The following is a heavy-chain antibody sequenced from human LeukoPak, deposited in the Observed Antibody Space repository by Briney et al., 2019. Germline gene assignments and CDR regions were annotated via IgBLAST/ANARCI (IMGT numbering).Heavy chain of an antibody. Sequence: GGSLRLSCAASGFTFSYYAMTWVRQAPGKGLEWVSAISGSGGSTYYADSVKGRFTISRDNSKNTLYLQMSSLRAEDTAVYYCAKQLELLQFVSDFDYWGQGTLVTVSS. CDR3: AKQLELLQFVSDFDY. D-gene: IGHD1-7*01. V-gene: IGHV3-23*01. CDR2: ISGSGGST. CDR1: GFTFSYYA. J-gene: IGHJ4*02.